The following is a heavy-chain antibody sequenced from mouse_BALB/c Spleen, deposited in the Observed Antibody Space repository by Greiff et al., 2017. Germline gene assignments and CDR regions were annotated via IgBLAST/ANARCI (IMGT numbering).Heavy chain of an antibody. D-gene: IGHD2-4*01. J-gene: IGHJ3*01. CDR3: VTMITTWFAY. Sequence: DVMLVESGGGLVQPKGSLKLSCAASGFTFNTYAMNWVRQAPGKGLEWVARIRSKSNNYATYYADSVKDRFTISRDDSQSMLYLQMNNLKTEDTAMYYCVTMITTWFAYWGQGTLVTVSA. V-gene: IGHV10-1*02. CDR2: IRSKSNNYAT. CDR1: GFTFNTYA.